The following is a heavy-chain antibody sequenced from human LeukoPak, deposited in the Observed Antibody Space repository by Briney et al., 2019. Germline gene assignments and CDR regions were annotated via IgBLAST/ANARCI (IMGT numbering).Heavy chain of an antibody. J-gene: IGHJ4*02. V-gene: IGHV4-4*07. CDR1: GGSISSYY. CDR2: IYTSGST. D-gene: IGHD3-22*01. Sequence: SETLSLTCTVSGGSISSYYWSWIRQPAGKGLEWIGRIYTSGSTNYNPSLKSRVTMSVDTSKNQFSLKLSSVTAADTAVYYCARENSGYYDSSGYYHYFDYWGQGTLVTVSS. CDR3: ARENSGYYDSSGYYHYFDY.